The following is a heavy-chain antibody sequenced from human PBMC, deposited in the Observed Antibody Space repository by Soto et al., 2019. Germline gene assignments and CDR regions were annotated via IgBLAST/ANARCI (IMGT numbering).Heavy chain of an antibody. Sequence: SSETLSLTCTVSGGSISSGDYYWSWIRQPPGKGLEWIGYIYYSGSTYYNPSLKSRVTISVDTSKNQFSLKLSSVTAADTAVYYCAREHYDSSGYYPDYWGQGTLVTVSS. V-gene: IGHV4-30-4*01. CDR2: IYYSGST. J-gene: IGHJ4*02. D-gene: IGHD3-22*01. CDR1: GGSISSGDYY. CDR3: AREHYDSSGYYPDY.